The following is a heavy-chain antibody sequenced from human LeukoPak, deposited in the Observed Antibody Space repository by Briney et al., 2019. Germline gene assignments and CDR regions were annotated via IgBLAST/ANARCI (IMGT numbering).Heavy chain of an antibody. CDR2: IYSGGST. CDR1: GFTVSSNY. V-gene: IGHV3-53*01. CDR3: ARGGSYLSAFDI. Sequence: GGSLRLSCAASGFTVSSNYMSWGRQAPGKGPEWVSIIYSGGSTFYADSVKGRFTISRDNSKNTLYLQMNSLRAEDTAVYYCARGGSYLSAFDIWGQGTMVTVSS. D-gene: IGHD1-26*01. J-gene: IGHJ3*02.